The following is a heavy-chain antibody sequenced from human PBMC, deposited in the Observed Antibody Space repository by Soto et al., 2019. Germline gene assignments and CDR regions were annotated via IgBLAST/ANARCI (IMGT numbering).Heavy chain of an antibody. V-gene: IGHV5-51*01. CDR3: ARDPGSSGWLFDY. D-gene: IGHD6-19*01. CDR1: GGRVSRSW. Sequence: GAALKISEEGPGGRVSRSWSGWVRQMPGKGLEWMGIIYPGDSDTRYSPSFQGQVTISADTSISTAYMELSRLRSDDTAVYYCARDPGSSGWLFDYWGQGTLVTVSS. J-gene: IGHJ4*02. CDR2: IYPGDSDT.